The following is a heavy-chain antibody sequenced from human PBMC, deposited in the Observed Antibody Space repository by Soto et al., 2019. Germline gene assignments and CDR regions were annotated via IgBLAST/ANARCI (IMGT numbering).Heavy chain of an antibody. CDR1: GGSISSYY. V-gene: IGHV4-59*01. D-gene: IGHD2-15*01. CDR3: AKAGYCSGGSCYSWFDP. Sequence: QVQLQESGPGLVKPSETLSLTCTVSGGSISSYYWSWIRQPPGKGLEWIGYIYYSGSTNYNPSLKSRVTISVDTSKNQFSLKLSSVTAADTAVYYCAKAGYCSGGSCYSWFDPWGQGTLVTVSS. CDR2: IYYSGST. J-gene: IGHJ5*02.